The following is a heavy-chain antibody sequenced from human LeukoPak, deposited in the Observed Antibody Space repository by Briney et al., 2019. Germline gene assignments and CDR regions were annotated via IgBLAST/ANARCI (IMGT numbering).Heavy chain of an antibody. D-gene: IGHD2-21*01. J-gene: IGHJ5*02. CDR2: ISYSGST. Sequence: PSETLSLTCIVSGGSISINYWSWIRQPPGKGLEWIGYISYSGSTNYNPSLQSRVTISINTSKNQFSLNLSSVTAADTAVYFCAGVEVLGWRWGFGPWGKGTLVTVSS. CDR3: AGVEVLGWRWGFGP. V-gene: IGHV4-59*01. CDR1: GGSISINY.